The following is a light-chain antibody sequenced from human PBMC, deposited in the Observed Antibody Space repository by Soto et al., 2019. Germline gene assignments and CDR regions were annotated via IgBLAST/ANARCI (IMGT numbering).Light chain of an antibody. CDR1: QRISRF. CDR3: QQSYSTPLT. J-gene: IGKJ4*01. CDR2: AAS. V-gene: IGKV1-39*01. Sequence: IQMNKSAFSLSAYIGDRVTITFRANQRISRFLSWYQQKQGQAPKLVSYAASTLQSGVPSRFSGSGSGTDFTLTVSNLQPEDFATYFCQQSYSTPLTFGGGTKV.